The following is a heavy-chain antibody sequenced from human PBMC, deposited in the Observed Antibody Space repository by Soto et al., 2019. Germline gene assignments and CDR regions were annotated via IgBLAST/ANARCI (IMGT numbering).Heavy chain of an antibody. CDR2: TYYRSKWYN. CDR3: ARDEVGGSYSFFDY. Sequence: SQSLSVTCAASRASATSNTAAWNWIMQSPSRGLHWLGRTYYRSKWYNDYAVSVKSRITINPDTSKNQFSLQLNSVTPEDTAVYYCARDEVGGSYSFFDYWGQGTLVTVSS. CDR1: RASATSNTAA. J-gene: IGHJ4*02. D-gene: IGHD1-26*01. V-gene: IGHV6-1*01.